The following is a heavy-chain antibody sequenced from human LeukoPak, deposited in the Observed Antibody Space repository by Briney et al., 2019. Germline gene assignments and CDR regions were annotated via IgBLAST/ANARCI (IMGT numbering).Heavy chain of an antibody. J-gene: IGHJ6*03. CDR1: GDSISSGSYY. V-gene: IGHV4-61*02. D-gene: IGHD6-13*01. CDR3: ARSSSWYYYYMDV. CDR2: IYTSGST. Sequence: PSETLSLTCTVSGDSISSGSYYWSWIRQPAGKGLEWIGRIYTSGSTNYNPSLKSRVTISVDTSKNQFSLKLSSVTAADTAVYYCARSSSWYYYYMDVWGKGTTVTVSS.